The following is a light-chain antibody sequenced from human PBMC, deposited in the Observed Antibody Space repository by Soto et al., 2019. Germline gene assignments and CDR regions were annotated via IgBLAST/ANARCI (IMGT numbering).Light chain of an antibody. CDR1: SSNVGSNP. V-gene: IGLV1-44*01. Sequence: QSVLTQPPSASGAPGQRVTISCSGSSSNVGSNPVSWYQQFPGAAPKLLIYSNNQRPSGVPDRFSGSKSGTSASLAISGLQSEDEADYYCATWDDSRNGWVFGGGTKLTVL. CDR3: ATWDDSRNGWV. J-gene: IGLJ3*02. CDR2: SNN.